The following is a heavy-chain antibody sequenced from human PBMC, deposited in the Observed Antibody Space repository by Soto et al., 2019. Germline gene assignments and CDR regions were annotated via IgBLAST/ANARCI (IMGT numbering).Heavy chain of an antibody. V-gene: IGHV5-51*01. CDR1: GHLFNNHW. CDR2: IFTRDSET. D-gene: IGHD3-10*01. J-gene: IGHJ5*02. CDR3: ARGYFDSGHSYDL. Sequence: GESLKISCKGPGHLFNNHWIGWVRQTPGKGLEWMGLIFTRDSETKTSPSFQGHVSFSVDNSINTVYLQWTSLKTTDTGIYFCARGYFDSGHSYDLWGQGTLVTVSS.